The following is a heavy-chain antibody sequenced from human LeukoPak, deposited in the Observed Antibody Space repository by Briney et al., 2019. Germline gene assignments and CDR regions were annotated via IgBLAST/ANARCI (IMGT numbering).Heavy chain of an antibody. CDR3: ARSPRDGYHDAFDL. CDR1: GYTFTTYW. CDR2: IYPGGFET. V-gene: IGHV5-51*01. Sequence: GESLKISCKGSGYTFTTYWIAWVRQMPGEGLEWMGIIYPGGFETRYSPSFQGQVTISVDKSISSAYLQWGSLKASDTAMYYCARSPRDGYHDAFDLWGQGTMVTVSS. J-gene: IGHJ3*01. D-gene: IGHD5-24*01.